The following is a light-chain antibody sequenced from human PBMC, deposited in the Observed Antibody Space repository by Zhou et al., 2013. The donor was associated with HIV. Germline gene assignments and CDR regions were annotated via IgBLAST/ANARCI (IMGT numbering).Light chain of an antibody. J-gene: IGKJ3*01. V-gene: IGKV3D-15*01. CDR2: DSS. Sequence: EIVMTQSPATLSVSPGERATLSCRTSQSVSSNLAWYQQKPGQAPRLLIYDSSNRATGIPARFSGSGSGTEFTLTISSLQSEDFAVYYCQQYNNWPFTFGPGTKVAIK. CDR1: QSVSSN. CDR3: QQYNNWPFT.